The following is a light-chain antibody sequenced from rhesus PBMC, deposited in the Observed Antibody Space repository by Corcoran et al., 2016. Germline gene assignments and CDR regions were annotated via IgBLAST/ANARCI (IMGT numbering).Light chain of an antibody. Sequence: DIQMTQSPSSLSASVGDKVTITCHASQGINSWLAWYQQKPGKAPKPLIHAAASLQRGVPPRFSGRGSGTDYTLTISSLQPEDFATYYCQQYDDLPPSFDQGTKVEIK. CDR1: QGINSW. V-gene: IGKV1-19*01. J-gene: IGKJ2*01. CDR3: QQYDDLPPS. CDR2: AAA.